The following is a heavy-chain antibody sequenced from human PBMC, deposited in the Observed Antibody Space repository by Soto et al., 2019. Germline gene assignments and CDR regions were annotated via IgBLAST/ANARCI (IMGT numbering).Heavy chain of an antibody. CDR3: ARLMGTSFDF. Sequence: GGSLRLSCAASGFTFSDHHMDWVRQAPGKGLEWVGRARNKANSYTTAYAASVKGRFTISRDDSKNSLSLQMNSLKTEDTAVYFCARLMGTSFDFCGQGTLVTAPQ. CDR2: ARNKANSYTT. D-gene: IGHD2-8*01. CDR1: GFTFSDHH. J-gene: IGHJ4*02. V-gene: IGHV3-72*01.